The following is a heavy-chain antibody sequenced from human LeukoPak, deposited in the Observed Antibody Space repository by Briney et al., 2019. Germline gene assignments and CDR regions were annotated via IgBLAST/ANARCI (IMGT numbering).Heavy chain of an antibody. V-gene: IGHV4-59*01. J-gene: IGHJ4*02. CDR3: ARGPRISLVRGALELDY. CDR1: GGSISSYH. D-gene: IGHD3-10*01. CDR2: IYYSGST. Sequence: PSETLSLTCTVSGGSISSYHWNWIRQPPGKGLEWIGYIYYSGSTNYNPSLKSRLTISVYTSKNQFSLKLSSVTAADTAVYYCARGPRISLVRGALELDYWGQGTLVTVSS.